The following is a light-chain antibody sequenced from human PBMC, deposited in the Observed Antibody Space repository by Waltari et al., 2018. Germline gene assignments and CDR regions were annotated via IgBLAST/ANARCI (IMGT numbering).Light chain of an antibody. Sequence: QSVLTQPPSASGTPGQRVTISCSGRNPNIGSNYVYWYQQLPGTTPKLVIYMSNERPSGVPGRFSGSKSGTSASLAISGLRSDEEADYYCAAWDDSLNVILFGGGTKLTVL. V-gene: IGLV1-47*01. CDR1: NPNIGSNY. CDR3: AAWDDSLNVIL. J-gene: IGLJ2*01. CDR2: MSN.